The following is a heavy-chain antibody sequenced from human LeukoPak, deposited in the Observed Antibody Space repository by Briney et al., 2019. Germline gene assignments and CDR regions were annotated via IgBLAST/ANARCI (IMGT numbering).Heavy chain of an antibody. CDR2: ISGSGGST. Sequence: GGSLRLSCAASGFTFSSYAMSWVRQAPGKGLAWVSTISGSGGSTYYADSVKGRFTISRDSSKNTLYLQMNSMRAEDTAVYYCAKDGAKLVKYYFDYWGQGTLVTVSS. D-gene: IGHD2-8*02. CDR1: GFTFSSYA. V-gene: IGHV3-23*01. CDR3: AKDGAKLVKYYFDY. J-gene: IGHJ4*02.